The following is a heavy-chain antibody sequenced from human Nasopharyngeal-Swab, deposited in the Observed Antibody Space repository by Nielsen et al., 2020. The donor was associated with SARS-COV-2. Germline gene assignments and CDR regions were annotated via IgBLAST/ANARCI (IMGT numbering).Heavy chain of an antibody. Sequence: SETLSLTCTVSGDSIRTYYLNWIRQPPGKGLEWIGSIYYSGSTYYNPSLKSRVTISVDTSKNQFSLKLSSVTAADTAVYYCARVWEEDPPGGLIVHFDYWGQGTLVTVSS. D-gene: IGHD3-16*02. CDR1: GDSIRTYY. J-gene: IGHJ4*02. V-gene: IGHV4-39*01. CDR2: IYYSGST. CDR3: ARVWEEDPPGGLIVHFDY.